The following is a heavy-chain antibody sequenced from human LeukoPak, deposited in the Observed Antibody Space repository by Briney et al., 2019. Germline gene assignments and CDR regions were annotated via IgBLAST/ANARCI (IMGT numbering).Heavy chain of an antibody. CDR1: GGSFSGYY. V-gene: IGHV4-34*01. J-gene: IGHJ6*03. CDR2: INHSGST. CDR3: AREGPYCSSTSCANYYYYMDV. D-gene: IGHD2-2*01. Sequence: SETLSLTCAVYGGSFSGYYWSWIRQPPGKGLEWIGEINHSGSTNYNPSLKSRVTISVDTSKNQFSLKLSSVTAADTAVYYCAREGPYCSSTSCANYYYYMDVWGKGTTVTVSS.